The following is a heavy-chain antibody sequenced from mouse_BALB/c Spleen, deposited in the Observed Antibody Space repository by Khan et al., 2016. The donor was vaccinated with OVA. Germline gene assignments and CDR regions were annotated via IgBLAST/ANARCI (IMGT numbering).Heavy chain of an antibody. Sequence: QVQLKQSGAELARPGASVKMSCKASGYTFTSYTIHWIKLRPGQGLEWIGFINPSNGYTNYNQKFKDKATLTADKSSTTVYMQLSSLTSDDSAVYNGVRDGAYRRSDGWFAYWGQGTLVTVSA. CDR2: INPSNGYT. D-gene: IGHD2-10*01. CDR1: GYTFTSYT. CDR3: VRDGAYRRSDGWFAY. V-gene: IGHV1-4*01. J-gene: IGHJ3*01.